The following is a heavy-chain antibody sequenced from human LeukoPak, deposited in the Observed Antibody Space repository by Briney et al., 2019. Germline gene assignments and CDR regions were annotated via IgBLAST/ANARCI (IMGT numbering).Heavy chain of an antibody. CDR1: GGSIRTYY. Sequence: SETLSLTCTVSGGSIRTYYWGWIRQPAGQGLEWIGRIYTSGSTNYNPSLKSRVTMSVDTSKNQFSLKLSSVTAADTAVYYCARVGRTVTTDYYYGMDVWGQGTTVTVSS. J-gene: IGHJ6*02. V-gene: IGHV4-4*07. D-gene: IGHD4-17*01. CDR3: ARVGRTVTTDYYYGMDV. CDR2: IYTSGST.